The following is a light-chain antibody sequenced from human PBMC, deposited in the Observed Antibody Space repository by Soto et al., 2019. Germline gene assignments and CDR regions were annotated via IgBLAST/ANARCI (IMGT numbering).Light chain of an antibody. CDR2: AAS. J-gene: IGKJ4*01. CDR1: QSISSY. Sequence: DIQMTQSPSSLSASVGDRVTITCRASQSISSYLNWYQQKPGKAPKLLIYAASSLQGGVPSRFSGSGSGTDFTLTISSLHPEDFATYYGQQSYSTPPTCGGGTKVEIK. CDR3: QQSYSTPPT. V-gene: IGKV1-39*01.